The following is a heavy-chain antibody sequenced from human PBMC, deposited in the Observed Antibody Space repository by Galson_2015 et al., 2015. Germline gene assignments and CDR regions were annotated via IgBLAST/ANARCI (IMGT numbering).Heavy chain of an antibody. CDR1: GFTFGSYS. V-gene: IGHV3-30-3*01. J-gene: IGHJ4*02. Sequence: SLRLSCAGSGFTFGSYSMHWVRPAPGKGLEWVAVISYDGSNKYYADSVKGRFTISRDNSKNTLFLQMNSLRPEDTAVYYCARVEFLYSSRSHFDYWGQGTLVTVSS. CDR3: ARVEFLYSSRSHFDY. CDR2: ISYDGSNK. D-gene: IGHD6-19*01.